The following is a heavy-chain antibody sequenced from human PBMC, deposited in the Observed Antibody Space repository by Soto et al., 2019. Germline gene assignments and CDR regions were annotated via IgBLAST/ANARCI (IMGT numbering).Heavy chain of an antibody. D-gene: IGHD3-22*01. V-gene: IGHV4-30-4*01. CDR1: GGSISSGDYY. Sequence: SETLSLTCTVSGGSISSGDYYWSWIRQPPGKGLEWTGYIYYSGSTYYNPSLKSRVTISVDTSKNQFSLKLSSVTAADTAVYYCTSSAGYYDSSGYYYFHVDYWGQGTLVTVSS. J-gene: IGHJ4*02. CDR2: IYYSGST. CDR3: TSSAGYYDSSGYYYFHVDY.